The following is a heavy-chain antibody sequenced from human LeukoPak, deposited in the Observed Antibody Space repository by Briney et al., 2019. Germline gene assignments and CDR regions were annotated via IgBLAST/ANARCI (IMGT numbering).Heavy chain of an antibody. Sequence: GRSLRLSCAASGFTFDDYAMHWVRQAPGKGLEWVSGISWNSGSIGYADSVKGRFTISRDNAKNSLYLQMNSLRAEDTALYYCAKDIHYDILAGYPFDHWGQGTLVTVPP. CDR1: GFTFDDYA. V-gene: IGHV3-9*01. D-gene: IGHD3-9*01. J-gene: IGHJ4*02. CDR2: ISWNSGSI. CDR3: AKDIHYDILAGYPFDH.